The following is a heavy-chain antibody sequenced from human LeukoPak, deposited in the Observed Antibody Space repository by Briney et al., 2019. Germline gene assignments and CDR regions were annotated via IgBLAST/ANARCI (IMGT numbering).Heavy chain of an antibody. CDR1: GFTFSSYG. CDR3: AKARYYDILTGYPYYFDY. V-gene: IGHV3-23*01. CDR2: LSGGGGTT. D-gene: IGHD3-9*01. Sequence: GGSLRLSCAATGFTFSSYGMNWVRQAPGKGLEWVSALSGGGGTTYYADSVKGRFAISRENSKNTLYLQMNSLRAEDTAVYYCAKARYYDILTGYPYYFDYWGQGTLVTVSS. J-gene: IGHJ4*02.